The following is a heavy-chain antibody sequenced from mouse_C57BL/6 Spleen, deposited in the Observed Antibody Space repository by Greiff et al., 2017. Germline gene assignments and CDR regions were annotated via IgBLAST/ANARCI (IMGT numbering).Heavy chain of an antibody. Sequence: QVQLQQSGPELVKPGASVKISCKASGYAFSSSWMNWVKQRPGKGLEWIGRIYPGDGDTNYNGKFKGKATLTADKSSSTAYMQLSSLTSEDSAVYLGARSEFTTGYFDVWGTRTTVTVSS. V-gene: IGHV1-82*01. CDR1: GYAFSSSW. J-gene: IGHJ1*03. CDR2: IYPGDGDT. CDR3: ARSEFTTGYFDV.